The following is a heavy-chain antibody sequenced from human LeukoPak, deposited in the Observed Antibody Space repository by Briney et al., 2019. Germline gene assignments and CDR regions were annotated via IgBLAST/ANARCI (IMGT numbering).Heavy chain of an antibody. V-gene: IGHV1-69*06. J-gene: IGHJ5*02. D-gene: IGHD6-19*01. CDR1: GYTFTSYG. CDR3: ARVAVARSGWFDP. CDR2: IIPIFGTA. Sequence: EASVKVSCKASGYTFTSYGISWVRQAPGQGLEWMGGIIPIFGTANYAQKFQGRVTITADKSTSTAYTELSSLRSEDTAVYYCARVAVARSGWFDPWGQGTLVTVSS.